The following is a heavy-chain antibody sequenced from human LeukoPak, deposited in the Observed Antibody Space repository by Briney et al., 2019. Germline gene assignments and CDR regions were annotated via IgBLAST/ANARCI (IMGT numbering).Heavy chain of an antibody. D-gene: IGHD5-18*01. CDR1: GFTLSNYS. J-gene: IGHJ4*02. V-gene: IGHV3-21*01. Sequence: GGSLRLSCAASGFTLSNYSMNWVRQAPGKGLEWVSSISTSSTYMYYADSVKSRFTISRDNAKNSLYLQMNSLRAEDTAVYYCARDAGYGYDRFDYWGQGTQVTVSS. CDR3: ARDAGYGYDRFDY. CDR2: ISTSSTYM.